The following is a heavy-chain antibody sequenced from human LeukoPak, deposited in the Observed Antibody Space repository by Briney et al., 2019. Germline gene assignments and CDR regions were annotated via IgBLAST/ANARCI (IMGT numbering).Heavy chain of an antibody. D-gene: IGHD3-3*01. V-gene: IGHV3-23*01. CDR1: GFTFSSYT. J-gene: IGHJ4*02. CDR3: AMSSSTIFGVDIKREYYFDY. Sequence: GGSLRLSCAASGFTFSSYTMSWVRRAPGKGLEWVSAISGSSDSTYYGDSVKGRFSISRDNSKNTLYLQMNSLRAEDTAVYYCAMSSSTIFGVDIKREYYFDYWGQGTLVTVSS. CDR2: ISGSSDST.